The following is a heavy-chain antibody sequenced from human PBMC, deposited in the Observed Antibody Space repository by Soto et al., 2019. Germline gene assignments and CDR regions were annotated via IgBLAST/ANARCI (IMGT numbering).Heavy chain of an antibody. J-gene: IGHJ4*02. CDR1: GSTFPNYY. CDR3: ARGGTTLNFAGNDY. Sequence: ASVKVSCKASGSTFPNYYMHWVRQAPGQGLEWLGIITPTGGGRTKYSQKFQGRVTMTRDTSTSTVYMELSSLRSEDTAVYYCARGGTTLNFAGNDYWGQGTLVTVPS. V-gene: IGHV1-46*01. D-gene: IGHD4-17*01. CDR2: ITPTGGGRT.